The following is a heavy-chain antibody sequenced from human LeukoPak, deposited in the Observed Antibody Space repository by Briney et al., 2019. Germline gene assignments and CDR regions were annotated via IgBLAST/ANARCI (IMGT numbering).Heavy chain of an antibody. CDR3: RGPNVKENAFDV. J-gene: IGHJ3*01. CDR1: GGSISSSSHY. V-gene: IGHV4-39*01. Sequence: ASEILSLTCSVSGGSISSSSHYWGWVRQPPGKGLEWIGNIYYSGSTYYNPSLKSRVTISVDTSKNQFSLKLSSVTAADTAVYYCRGPNVKENAFDVWGQGTMVTVSS. CDR2: IYYSGST. D-gene: IGHD2-15*01.